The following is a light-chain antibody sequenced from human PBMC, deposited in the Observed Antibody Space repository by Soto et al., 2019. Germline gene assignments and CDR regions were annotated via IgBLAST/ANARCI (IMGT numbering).Light chain of an antibody. J-gene: IGKJ4*01. Sequence: EIVLTQSPATLSLSPGERATLSCGASQRVSSSYLAWYQQKPGLAPRLLIYDASSRATGIPDRFSGSGSGTDFTLTISRLEPEDFAVYYCQQYGSSPLTFGGGTKVEI. CDR2: DAS. CDR3: QQYGSSPLT. CDR1: QRVSSSY. V-gene: IGKV3D-20*01.